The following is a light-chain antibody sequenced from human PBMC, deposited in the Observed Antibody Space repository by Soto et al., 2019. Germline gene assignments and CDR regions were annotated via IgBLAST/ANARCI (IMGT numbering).Light chain of an antibody. CDR1: QSISTY. CDR3: QQSYMDPIT. Sequence: DIPMTQSPSSLSASVGNRVTITCRASQSISTYLNWYQKKPGKAPNLLIYDASRLQSGVPSRFSGSGGGTDFTPSISSVQPEDFATYFCQQSYMDPITFGQGTQLEI. J-gene: IGKJ5*01. CDR2: DAS. V-gene: IGKV1-39*01.